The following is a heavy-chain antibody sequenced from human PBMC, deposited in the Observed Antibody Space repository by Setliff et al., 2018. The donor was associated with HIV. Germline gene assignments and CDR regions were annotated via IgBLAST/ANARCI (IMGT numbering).Heavy chain of an antibody. J-gene: IGHJ5*02. CDR1: GYTFTSYD. V-gene: IGHV1-18*01. CDR3: ARDYSSSWYAGDNWLDP. D-gene: IGHD6-13*01. CDR2: ISAYNGHT. Sequence: ASVKVSCKASGYTFTSYDINWVRQATGQGLEWMGWISAYNGHTNYAQNLQGRVTMTTDTSTSTAFMELSSLRSDDTAVYYCARDYSSSWYAGDNWLDPWGQGTLVTVSS.